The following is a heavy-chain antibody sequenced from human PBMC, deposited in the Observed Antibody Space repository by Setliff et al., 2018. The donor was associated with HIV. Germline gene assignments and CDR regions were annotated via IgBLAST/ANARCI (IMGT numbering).Heavy chain of an antibody. Sequence: PSVKVSCKTSGYTFINYDINWVRQATGQGLEWMGWMNPNSSNSGYAQNFQGRVTMTLDTSISTAYMELSSLTSEDTAVYYCTRGRHSQTAGAIKFAFWGQGSRVTVSS. V-gene: IGHV1-8*02. CDR3: TRGRHSQTAGAIKFAF. CDR2: MNPNSSNS. CDR1: GYTFINYD. D-gene: IGHD3-10*01. J-gene: IGHJ5*01.